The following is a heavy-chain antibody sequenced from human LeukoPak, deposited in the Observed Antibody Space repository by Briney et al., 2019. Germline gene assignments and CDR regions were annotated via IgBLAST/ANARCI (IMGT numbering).Heavy chain of an antibody. CDR1: GGSISSGGYY. CDR3: ARTVSPRTLDYYMDV. J-gene: IGHJ6*03. D-gene: IGHD1-7*01. CDR2: IYYSGST. V-gene: IGHV4-31*03. Sequence: SETLSLTCTVSGGSISSGGYYWSWIRQHPGKGLEWIGYIYYSGSTYYNPSLKSRVTISVDTSKNQFSLKLSSVTAADTAVYYCARTVSPRTLDYYMDVWGKGTTVTVSS.